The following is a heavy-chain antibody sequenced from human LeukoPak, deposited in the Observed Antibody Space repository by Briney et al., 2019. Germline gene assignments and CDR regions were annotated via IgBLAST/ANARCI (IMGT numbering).Heavy chain of an antibody. V-gene: IGHV4-59*08. D-gene: IGHD6-19*01. CDR2: WRYDGSP. Sequence: PSETLSLTCAVSGGSISGRYWSWIRQPPGKGLEWIANWRYDGSPNYTPSLESRATISLDTSKNQFSSRLTSVTAADTAVYYCVVTQKWLAFDYWGQGILVTVSS. CDR3: VVTQKWLAFDY. CDR1: GGSISGRY. J-gene: IGHJ4*02.